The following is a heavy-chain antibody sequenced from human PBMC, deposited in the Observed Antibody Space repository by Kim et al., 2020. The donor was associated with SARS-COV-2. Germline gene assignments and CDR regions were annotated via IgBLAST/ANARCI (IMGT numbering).Heavy chain of an antibody. J-gene: IGHJ4*02. V-gene: IGHV3-33*05. Sequence: GGSLRLSCAASGFTFSSYGMHWVRQAPGKGLEWVAVISYDGSNKYYADSVKGRFTISRDNSKNTLYLQMNSLRAEDTAVYYCARVSTLYYFDYWGQGTLVTVSS. CDR1: GFTFSSYG. CDR3: ARVSTLYYFDY. CDR2: ISYDGSNK.